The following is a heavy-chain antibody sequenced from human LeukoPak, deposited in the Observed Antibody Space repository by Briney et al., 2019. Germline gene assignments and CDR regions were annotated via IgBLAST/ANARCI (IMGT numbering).Heavy chain of an antibody. D-gene: IGHD1-26*01. CDR1: GFTLNNYA. J-gene: IGHJ4*02. V-gene: IGHV3-23*01. Sequence: GGSLRLSCVASGFTLNNYAMSWVRQAPGKGLEWVSSVSGSGTNTFYADSVKGRFTISRDNSKNTLYLQMNSLSAEDTAVYYCVLIPGSGYWGQGTLVTVSS. CDR2: VSGSGTNT. CDR3: VLIPGSGY.